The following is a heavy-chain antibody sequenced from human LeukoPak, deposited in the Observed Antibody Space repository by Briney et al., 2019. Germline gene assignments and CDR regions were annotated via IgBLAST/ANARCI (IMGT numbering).Heavy chain of an antibody. CDR3: AKDGGSGYYYFDY. V-gene: IGHV3-23*01. J-gene: IGHJ4*02. CDR1: GFTFSSYA. Sequence: GGSLRLSCAASGFTFSSYAMSWVRQAPGKGLEWASAISGSGGSTYYADSVKGRFTISRDNSKNTLYVQMNSLRAEDTAVYYCAKDGGSGYYYFDYWGQGTLVTVSS. D-gene: IGHD3-22*01. CDR2: ISGSGGST.